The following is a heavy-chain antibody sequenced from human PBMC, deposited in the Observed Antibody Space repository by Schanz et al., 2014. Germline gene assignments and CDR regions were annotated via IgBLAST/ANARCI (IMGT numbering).Heavy chain of an antibody. V-gene: IGHV1-46*03. CDR1: NYIFTNYY. Sequence: QVQLVQSGAEAKKPGASVKLSCKASNYIFTNYYIHCVRQAPGQGLEWMGIINPSGGSTSYAQKFQGRVTMTRDTSTSTVYMELSSLRSEDTAVYYCARDGEAAAGCDYWGQGTLVTVSS. J-gene: IGHJ4*02. D-gene: IGHD6-13*01. CDR3: ARDGEAAAGCDY. CDR2: INPSGGST.